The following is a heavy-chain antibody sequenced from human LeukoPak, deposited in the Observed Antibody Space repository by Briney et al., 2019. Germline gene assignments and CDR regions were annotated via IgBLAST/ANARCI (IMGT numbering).Heavy chain of an antibody. Sequence: SVKVSCKASGGTFSSYAISWVRQAPGQGLEWMGRIIPILGIANYAQKFQGRVTITADKSTSTAYMELSSLRSEDTAVYYCARDGEEEMATQSFAYWGKGPLVTV. D-gene: IGHD5-24*01. CDR3: ARDGEEEMATQSFAY. CDR1: GGTFSSYA. CDR2: IIPILGIA. V-gene: IGHV1-69*04. J-gene: IGHJ4*02.